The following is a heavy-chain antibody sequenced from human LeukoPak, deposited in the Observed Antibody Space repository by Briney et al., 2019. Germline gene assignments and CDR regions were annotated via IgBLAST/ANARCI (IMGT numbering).Heavy chain of an antibody. V-gene: IGHV4-61*02. Sequence: PSQTLSLTCTVSGGSISSGSYYWSWIRRPAGKGLEWIGRIYTSGSTNYNPSLKSRVTISVDTSKNQFSLKLSSVTAADTAVYYCARGVVVVAGEDVWGKGTTVTVSS. D-gene: IGHD2-15*01. CDR1: GGSISSGSYY. J-gene: IGHJ6*04. CDR2: IYTSGST. CDR3: ARGVVVVAGEDV.